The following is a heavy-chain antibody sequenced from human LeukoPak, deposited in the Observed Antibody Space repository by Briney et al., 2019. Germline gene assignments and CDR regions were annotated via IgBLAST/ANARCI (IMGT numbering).Heavy chain of an antibody. D-gene: IGHD3-16*01. CDR3: ATYTHWVAGDV. CDR2: MNQDRSEK. J-gene: IGHJ6*02. CDR1: GFTFSDSW. Sequence: GGSLRLSCAASGFTFSDSWMSWVRKAPAKGLGWVANMNQDRSEKDYVDSVKGRFTISRDNARKSLYLQMSSLRAEDTAVYYCATYTHWVAGDVWGQGTTVTVSS. V-gene: IGHV3-7*01.